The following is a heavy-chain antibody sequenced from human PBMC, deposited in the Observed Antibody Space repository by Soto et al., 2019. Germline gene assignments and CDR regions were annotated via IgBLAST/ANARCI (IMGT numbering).Heavy chain of an antibody. CDR1: GGNFSNYA. CDR2: IIVLFGTT. CDR3: ARARGSSWYNWFDP. D-gene: IGHD6-19*01. V-gene: IGHV1-69*01. Sequence: QVQLVQSGAEVRKPGSSVKVSCKASGGNFSNYAISWVRQAPGQGLEWMGGIIVLFGTTNYAQKFRGRLTVSADESTSKAYLELGRLSFDDTAIYYCARARGSSWYNWFDPWGQGTLVTVSS. J-gene: IGHJ5*02.